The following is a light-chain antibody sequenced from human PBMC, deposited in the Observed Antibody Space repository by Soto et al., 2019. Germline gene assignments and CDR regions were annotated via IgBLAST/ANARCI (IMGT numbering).Light chain of an antibody. J-gene: IGKJ5*01. CDR3: QQSYSTLSIT. CDR2: AAS. CDR1: ENIARH. Sequence: DIQMTQSPSSLSASVGDRITITCRARENIARHLNWYQQKPGKAPNLLIYAASNLQNGVPLRFRGGGSGTDFTLTISNLQPEDFATYYCQQSYSTLSITFGQGTRLEIK. V-gene: IGKV1-39*01.